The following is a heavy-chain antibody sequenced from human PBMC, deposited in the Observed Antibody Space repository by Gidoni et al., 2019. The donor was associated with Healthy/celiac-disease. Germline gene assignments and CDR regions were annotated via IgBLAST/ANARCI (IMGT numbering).Heavy chain of an antibody. CDR1: GGPISSSSYY. CDR3: ARRREGAFDI. D-gene: IGHD1-26*01. Sequence: QLQLQESGPGLVKPSETLSLTCTVSGGPISSSSYYWGWLRQPPGKGLEWIGSIYYSGSTYYNPSLKRRVTISVDTSKNQFSLKLSSVTAADTAVYYCARRREGAFDIWGQGTMVTVSS. V-gene: IGHV4-39*01. J-gene: IGHJ3*02. CDR2: IYYSGST.